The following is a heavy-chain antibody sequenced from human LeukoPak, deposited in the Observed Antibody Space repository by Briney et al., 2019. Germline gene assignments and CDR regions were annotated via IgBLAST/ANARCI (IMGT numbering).Heavy chain of an antibody. CDR3: VRLWDNSVFFGY. J-gene: IGHJ4*02. CDR2: IQKDGSEK. D-gene: IGHD3-22*01. CDR1: GFTFRNHW. Sequence: GGSLRLSCVASGFTFRNHWMSWVRQAPGKGLEWVAHIQKDGSEKHYVASVEGRFTISRDNAENSLFLQLNSLRADDTAVYYCVRLWDNSVFFGYWGQGALFTVSS. V-gene: IGHV3-7*01.